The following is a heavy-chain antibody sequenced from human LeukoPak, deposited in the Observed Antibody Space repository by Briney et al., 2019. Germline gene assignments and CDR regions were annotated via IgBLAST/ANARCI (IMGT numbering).Heavy chain of an antibody. D-gene: IGHD3-22*01. V-gene: IGHV1-18*04. CDR1: GYTFTGYY. CDR3: ARVGTYYYDSSAQYVDFFDY. CDR2: ISAYNGNT. Sequence: ASVKVSCKASGYTFTGYYMHWVRRAPGQGLEWMGWISAYNGNTNYAQKLQGRVTMTTDTSTSTAYMELRSLRSDDTAVYYCARVGTYYYDSSAQYVDFFDYWGQGTLVTVSS. J-gene: IGHJ4*02.